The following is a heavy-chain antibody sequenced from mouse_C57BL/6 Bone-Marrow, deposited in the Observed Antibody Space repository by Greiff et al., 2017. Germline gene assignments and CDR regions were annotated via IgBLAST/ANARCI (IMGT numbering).Heavy chain of an antibody. J-gene: IGHJ4*01. CDR1: GFTFSDYY. CDR2: INYDGSST. CDR3: ARVAYYSNYPMDY. V-gene: IGHV5-16*01. Sequence: EVQLVESEGGLVQPGSSMKLSCTASGFTFSDYYMAWVRQVPEKGLEWVANINYDGSSTYYLDSLKSRFIISRDNAKNILYLQMSSLKSEDTATYYCARVAYYSNYPMDYWGQGTSVTVSS. D-gene: IGHD2-5*01.